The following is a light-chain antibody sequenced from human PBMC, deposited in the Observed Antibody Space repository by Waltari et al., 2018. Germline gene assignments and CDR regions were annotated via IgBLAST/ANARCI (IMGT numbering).Light chain of an antibody. CDR1: SSDVGAYNY. J-gene: IGLJ3*02. Sequence: QSALTQPASVSGSPGQSITISCTGTSSDVGAYNYVSWYQQHPGTAPKLMIYDVSNRRSEVSDRFSGSKSGNTASLTISGLQAEDEAYYYCSSHTSGSTLWVFGGGTKLTVL. V-gene: IGLV2-14*03. CDR3: SSHTSGSTLWV. CDR2: DVS.